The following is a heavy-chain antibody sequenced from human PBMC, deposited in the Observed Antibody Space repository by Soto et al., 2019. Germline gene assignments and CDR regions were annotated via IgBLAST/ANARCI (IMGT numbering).Heavy chain of an antibody. J-gene: IGHJ4*02. V-gene: IGHV1-2*02. D-gene: IGHD3-22*01. Sequence: SVKVSCKASGYPFPFHYIHWVRQAPEQGPEWMGEIVPESGAKMYGQKFPGRVPMTGDTSITTVYMELKNRSPDDPAVYSLGGAGGGQIVVFYWGQGPPVTVSS. CDR3: GGAGGGQIVVFY. CDR2: IVPESGAK. CDR1: GYPFPFHY.